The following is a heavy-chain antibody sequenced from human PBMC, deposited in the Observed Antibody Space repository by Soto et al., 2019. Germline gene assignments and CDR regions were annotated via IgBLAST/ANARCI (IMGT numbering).Heavy chain of an antibody. Sequence: EVQLVESGGGLVQPGRSLRLSCAASGFTFDDYAMHWVRQAPGKGLEWVSGIRWNSGSIGYADSVKGRFTISRDNAKNSLYLQMNSLRAEDTALYYCAKGDGSGYYYIDVWGKGTTVTVSS. CDR2: IRWNSGSI. CDR1: GFTFDDYA. CDR3: AKGDGSGYYYIDV. V-gene: IGHV3-9*01. D-gene: IGHD3-10*01. J-gene: IGHJ6*03.